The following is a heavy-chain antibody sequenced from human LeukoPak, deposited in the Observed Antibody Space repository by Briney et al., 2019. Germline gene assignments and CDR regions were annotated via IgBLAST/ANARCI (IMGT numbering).Heavy chain of an antibody. CDR1: GFTFSNAW. CDR3: TIESSSWYERYFDY. Sequence: GGSLRLSCAASGFTFSNAWTSWVRQAPGKGLEWVGRIKSKTDGGTTDYAAPVKGRFTISRDDSKNTLYLQMNSLKTEDTAVYYCTIESSSWYERYFDYWGQGTLVTVSS. J-gene: IGHJ4*02. D-gene: IGHD6-13*01. V-gene: IGHV3-15*01. CDR2: IKSKTDGGTT.